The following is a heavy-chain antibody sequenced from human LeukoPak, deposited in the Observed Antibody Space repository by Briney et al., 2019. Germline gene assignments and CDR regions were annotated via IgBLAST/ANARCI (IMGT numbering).Heavy chain of an antibody. CDR3: ARVVPGYCSSTSCYDVDAFDI. V-gene: IGHV4-61*02. D-gene: IGHD2-2*01. CDR2: IYTSGST. Sequence: SETLSLTCTVSGGSISSGSYYWSWIRQPGGKGLEWIGRIYTSGSTNYNPSLKSRVTISVDTSKNQFSLKLSSVTAADTAVYYCARVVPGYCSSTSCYDVDAFDIWGQGTMVTVSS. J-gene: IGHJ3*02. CDR1: GGSISSGSYY.